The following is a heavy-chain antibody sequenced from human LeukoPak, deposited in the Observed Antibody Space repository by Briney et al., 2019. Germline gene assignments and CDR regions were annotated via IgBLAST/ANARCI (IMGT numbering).Heavy chain of an antibody. J-gene: IGHJ1*01. Sequence: ASVKVACKASGYTFTSYDINWVRQATGQGLEWMGWMNPNSGNTGYAQKFQGRVTTTRNTSISTAYMELSSLRSEDTAVYYCARAYCSSTSCYSEHWGQGTLVTVSS. CDR3: ARAYCSSTSCYSEH. CDR2: MNPNSGNT. D-gene: IGHD2-2*01. V-gene: IGHV1-8*01. CDR1: GYTFTSYD.